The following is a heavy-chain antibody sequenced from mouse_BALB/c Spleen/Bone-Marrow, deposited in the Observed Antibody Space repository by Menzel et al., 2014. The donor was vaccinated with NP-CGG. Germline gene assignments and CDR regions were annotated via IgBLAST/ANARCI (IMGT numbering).Heavy chain of an antibody. D-gene: IGHD2-4*01. J-gene: IGHJ2*01. Sequence: AELQQSGAELVRSGASVKLSCSASGFNIKHYYIHWVKQRPEQGLEWIGWIDPENGDTEYAPKFQGKATMTADTSSNTAYRQLSSLTSEDTAGYYCKASTLMTAYYWGQAATPTISS. CDR1: GFNIKHYY. CDR3: KASTLMTAYY. CDR2: IDPENGDT. V-gene: IGHV14-4*02.